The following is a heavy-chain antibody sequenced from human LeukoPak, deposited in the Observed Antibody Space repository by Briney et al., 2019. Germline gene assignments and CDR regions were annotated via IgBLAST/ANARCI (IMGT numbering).Heavy chain of an antibody. D-gene: IGHD6-13*01. CDR1: GFTFSTEA. V-gene: IGHV3-23*01. CDR3: AKKLGFIPQFDY. CDR2: ISDSSRTT. J-gene: IGHJ4*02. Sequence: PGGSLRLSCEVSGFTFSTEAMTWVRQAPGKGLEWVSSISDSSRTTYYADSVQGRFTISRDNSRNTVYLQMNSLRVEDTAFCYCAKKLGFIPQFDYWSQGTLVAVSS.